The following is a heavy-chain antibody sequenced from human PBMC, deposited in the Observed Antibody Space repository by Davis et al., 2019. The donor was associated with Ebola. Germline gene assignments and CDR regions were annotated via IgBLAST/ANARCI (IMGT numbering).Heavy chain of an antibody. CDR2: ISWDGGYT. V-gene: IGHV3-43*01. CDR1: GFTFDDHS. Sequence: GESLKISCAASGFTFDDHSMHWVRQVPGKGLEWVSLISWDGGYTHYSDSVRGRFIISRDNTKNSLYLQLNSLRPEDTALYFCAKDVSGDGGIDPWGQGTLVTVSS. CDR3: AKDVSGDGGIDP. J-gene: IGHJ5*02. D-gene: IGHD1-26*01.